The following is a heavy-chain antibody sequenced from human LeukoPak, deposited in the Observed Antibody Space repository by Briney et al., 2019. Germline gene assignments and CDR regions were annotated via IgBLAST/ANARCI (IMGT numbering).Heavy chain of an antibody. CDR1: GFTVNTYA. V-gene: IGHV3-23*01. Sequence: GGSLRLSCAASGFTVNTYAMTWVRQAPGKGLEWVSGLSVGGGNTFYADSVRDRFTISRDNSKNTLYLQMNSLRAEDTAVYSCPKVLWFGELWNPMAFWAQGTTVTAFS. J-gene: IGHJ6*02. CDR3: PKVLWFGELWNPMAF. CDR2: LSVGGGNT. D-gene: IGHD3-10*01.